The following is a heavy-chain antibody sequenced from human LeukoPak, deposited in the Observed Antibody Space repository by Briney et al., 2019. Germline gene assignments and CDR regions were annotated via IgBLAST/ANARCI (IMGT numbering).Heavy chain of an antibody. J-gene: IGHJ5*02. V-gene: IGHV1-8*01. D-gene: IGHD1-1*01. CDR2: MNYNSGNT. CDR3: ARVKYNWNDIFENWFDP. CDR1: GYTFTSFD. Sequence: GALVKVSCKASGYTFTSFDINWVRQATGQGLEWMGWMNYNSGNTGYAQKFQGRVIITRNISISTAYMELSSLRSEDSAVYYCARVKYNWNDIFENWFDPWGQGTLVTVSS.